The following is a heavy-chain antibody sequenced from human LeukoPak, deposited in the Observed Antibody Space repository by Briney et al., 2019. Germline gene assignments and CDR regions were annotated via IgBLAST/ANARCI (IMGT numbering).Heavy chain of an antibody. CDR1: GFTFSSYW. CDR2: IKQDGSEK. V-gene: IGHV3-7*01. CDR3: ARNPPFPGPNDSGMDV. Sequence: GGSLRLSCAASGFTFSSYWMSWVRRAPGKGLEWVANIKQDGSEKYYVDSVKGRFTMSRDNAKNSLYLQMNSLRAEDTAVYYCARNPPFPGPNDSGMDVWAKGPRSPSP. D-gene: IGHD3-22*01. J-gene: IGHJ6*02.